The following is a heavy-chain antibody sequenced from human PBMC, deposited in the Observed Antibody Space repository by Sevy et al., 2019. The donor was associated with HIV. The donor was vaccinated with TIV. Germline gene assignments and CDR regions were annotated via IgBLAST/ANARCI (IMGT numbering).Heavy chain of an antibody. Sequence: GGSLRLSCAASGFSISGYGMHWVRQAPGKGLEWVAVIWYDGTNREYADSVKGRFTISRDNSKNTLYLQMNSLRVEDTAVYYCARETLSGYNLWGQGTLVTVSS. V-gene: IGHV3-33*01. CDR1: GFSISGYG. CDR2: IWYDGTNR. J-gene: IGHJ4*02. D-gene: IGHD5-12*01. CDR3: ARETLSGYNL.